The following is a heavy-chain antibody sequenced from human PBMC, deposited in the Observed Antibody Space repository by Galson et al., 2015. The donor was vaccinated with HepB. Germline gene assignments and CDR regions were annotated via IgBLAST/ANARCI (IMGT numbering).Heavy chain of an antibody. Sequence: SLRLSCAASGFTLSSHWMAWVRQAPGKGLEWVANIRQDGIEKYSVDSVKGRFTISRDNAKNSLYLQMNSLRAEDTAIYYCAREGLREAFDIWGQGTMVTVSS. CDR3: AREGLREAFDI. J-gene: IGHJ3*02. D-gene: IGHD5-12*01. CDR1: GFTLSSHW. V-gene: IGHV3-7*01. CDR2: IRQDGIEK.